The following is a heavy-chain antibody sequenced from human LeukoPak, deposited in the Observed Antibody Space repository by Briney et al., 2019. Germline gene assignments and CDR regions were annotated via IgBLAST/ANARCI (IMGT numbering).Heavy chain of an antibody. CDR2: IVVGSDNT. CDR1: GFTFTSSA. D-gene: IGHD3-22*01. CDR3: AADIDYYDGSGYYKNFDY. V-gene: IGHV1-58*01. Sequence: ASVTVSCKASGFTFTSSAVQWVRQARGQRLEWIGWIVVGSDNTDYAQKFQERVTITRDMSTTTAYMVLSSLRSEDTAVYYCAADIDYYDGSGYYKNFDYWGQGTLVTVSS. J-gene: IGHJ4*02.